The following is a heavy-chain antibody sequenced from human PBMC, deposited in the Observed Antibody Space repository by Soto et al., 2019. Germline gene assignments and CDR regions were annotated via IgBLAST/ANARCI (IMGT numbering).Heavy chain of an antibody. CDR2: ISAYNGNT. V-gene: IGHV1-18*01. Sequence: SVKVSCKASGYTFTSYGISWVRQAPGQGLEWMGWISAYNGNTNYAQKLQGRVTMTTDTSTSTAYMELRSLRSDDTAVYYCARTVVVPAAISTNDYWGQGTLVTVSS. CDR3: ARTVVVPAAISTNDY. D-gene: IGHD2-2*02. CDR1: GYTFTSYG. J-gene: IGHJ4*02.